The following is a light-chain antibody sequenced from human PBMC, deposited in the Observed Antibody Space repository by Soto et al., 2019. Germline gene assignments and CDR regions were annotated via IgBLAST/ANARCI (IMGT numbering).Light chain of an antibody. CDR1: QSVSSY. J-gene: IGKJ1*01. V-gene: IGKV3-11*01. CDR2: DAS. Sequence: EIVLTQSPATLSLSPGERATLSCRASQSVSSYLAWYQQKPGQALRLLIYDASNRATGIPARFSGSGSGTDFTLTISSLEPEDLAVYYCVARTPWPWTVGQGSKVEIK. CDR3: VARTPWPWT.